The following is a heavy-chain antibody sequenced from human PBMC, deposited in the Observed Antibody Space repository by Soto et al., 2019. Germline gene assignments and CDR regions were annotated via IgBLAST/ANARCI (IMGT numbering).Heavy chain of an antibody. CDR1: GGSISSSSYY. D-gene: IGHD3-22*01. J-gene: IGHJ3*02. CDR2: IYYSGST. Sequence: SSETLSLTCTVSGGSISSSSYYWGWIRQPPGKGLEWIGSIYYSGSTYYNPSLKSRVTISVDTSKNQFSLKLSSVTAADTAVYYCARHSYYYDSSGPNPGAFDIWGKGPMVTVSS. V-gene: IGHV4-39*01. CDR3: ARHSYYYDSSGPNPGAFDI.